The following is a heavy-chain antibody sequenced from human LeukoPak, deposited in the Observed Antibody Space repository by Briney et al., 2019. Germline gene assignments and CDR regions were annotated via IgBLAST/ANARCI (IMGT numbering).Heavy chain of an antibody. CDR2: IYYSGST. D-gene: IGHD6-13*01. J-gene: IGHJ5*02. CDR3: ARLFEAAVGPGIWWFDP. Sequence: SETLSLTCTVSGGSISSYYWSWIRQPPGKGLEWIGYIYYSGSTNYNPSLKSRLTISVDKSKNQFSLRLSSVTAADTAVYYCARLFEAAVGPGIWWFDPWGQGTLVTASS. V-gene: IGHV4-59*01. CDR1: GGSISSYY.